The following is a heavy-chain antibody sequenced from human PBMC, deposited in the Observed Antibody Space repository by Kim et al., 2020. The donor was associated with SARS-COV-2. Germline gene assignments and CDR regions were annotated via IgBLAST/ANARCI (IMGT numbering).Heavy chain of an antibody. J-gene: IGHJ4*02. D-gene: IGHD3-10*01. CDR3: TRVIFYYGSGSYLYYFDY. CDR1: GFTFDDYG. Sequence: GGSLRLSCTASGFTFDDYGMSWIRQAPGKGLEWVGFIRSKPYGGTTEYASSMKDRFTISREVSKRIAYLQMNSLKTEDTAVYYCTRVIFYYGSGSYLYYFDYWGQGTLVTVSS. V-gene: IGHV3-49*03. CDR2: IRSKPYGGTT.